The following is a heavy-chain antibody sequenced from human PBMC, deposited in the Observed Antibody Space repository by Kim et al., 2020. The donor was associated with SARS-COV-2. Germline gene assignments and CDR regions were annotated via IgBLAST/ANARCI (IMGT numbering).Heavy chain of an antibody. Sequence: SETLSLTCTVSGGSISSGSYYWSWIRQPAGKGLEWIGRIYTSGSTNYNPSLKSRVTISVDTSKNQFSLKLSSVTAADTAVYYCARERITMVRGAQRGAWFDPWGQGTLVTVSS. CDR3: ARERITMVRGAQRGAWFDP. CDR2: IYTSGST. CDR1: GGSISSGSYY. V-gene: IGHV4-61*02. D-gene: IGHD3-10*01. J-gene: IGHJ5*02.